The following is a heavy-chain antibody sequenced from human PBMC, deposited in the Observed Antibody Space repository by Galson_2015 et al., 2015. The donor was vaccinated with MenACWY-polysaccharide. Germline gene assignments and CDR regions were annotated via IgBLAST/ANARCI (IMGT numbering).Heavy chain of an antibody. CDR3: ATPGGRDY. CDR1: GYSFNDNY. D-gene: IGHD4-23*01. Sequence: VKVSCKASGYSFNDNYIPWVRQAPGQGLEWMGWIHPKSGGTQYAQKFQGRVTMTRDTSISTSYMELSRLRPDDTAVYYCATPGGRDYWGQGTLVTVSS. CDR2: IHPKSGGT. J-gene: IGHJ4*02. V-gene: IGHV1-2*02.